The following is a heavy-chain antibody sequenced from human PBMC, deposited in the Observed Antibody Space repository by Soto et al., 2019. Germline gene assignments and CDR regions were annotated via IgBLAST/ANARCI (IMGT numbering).Heavy chain of an antibody. V-gene: IGHV3-30-3*01. CDR2: ISYDGSNK. CDR1: GFTFSSYA. Sequence: QVQLVESGGGVVQPGRSLRLSCAASGFTFSSYAMHWVRQAPGKGLEWVAVISYDGSNKYYADSVKGRFTISRDNSKNTLYLQMNSLRAEDTAVYYCARDVNYYGSGSYLDYWGQGTLVTVSS. J-gene: IGHJ4*02. CDR3: ARDVNYYGSGSYLDY. D-gene: IGHD3-10*01.